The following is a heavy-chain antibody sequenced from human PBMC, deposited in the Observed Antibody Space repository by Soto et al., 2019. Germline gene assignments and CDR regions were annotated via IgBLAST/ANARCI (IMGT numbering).Heavy chain of an antibody. J-gene: IGHJ4*02. CDR3: AREVGSGRGPTLDY. Sequence: QVQLVQSGAEVKKPGASVKVSCKASGYTFTSYDINWVRQATGQGLEWMGWMNPNSGNTGYAQKFQGRVTMTRNTSISTAYMELSSQRSEDTAVDYCAREVGSGRGPTLDYWGQGTLVTVSS. CDR2: MNPNSGNT. V-gene: IGHV1-8*01. CDR1: GYTFTSYD. D-gene: IGHD3-10*01.